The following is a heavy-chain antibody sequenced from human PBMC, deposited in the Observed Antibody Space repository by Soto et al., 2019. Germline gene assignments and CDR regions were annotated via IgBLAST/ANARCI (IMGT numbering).Heavy chain of an antibody. CDR2: IIPIFGTA. J-gene: IGHJ3*02. CDR3: ASSVVTPLPYAFDI. CDR1: GGTFSSYA. V-gene: IGHV1-69*13. D-gene: IGHD2-21*02. Sequence: SVKVSCKASGGTFSSYAISWVRQAPGQGLEWMGGIIPIFGTANYAQKFQGRVTITADESTSTAYMELSSLRSEDTAVYYCASSVVTPLPYAFDIWGQGTMVTVSS.